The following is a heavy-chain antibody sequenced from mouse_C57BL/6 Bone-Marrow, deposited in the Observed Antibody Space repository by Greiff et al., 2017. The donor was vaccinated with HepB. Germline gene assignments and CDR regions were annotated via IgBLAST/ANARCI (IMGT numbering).Heavy chain of an antibody. CDR3: ARGVWTTEVARRWYFDV. J-gene: IGHJ1*03. CDR1: GYTFTSYW. CDR2: IDPNSGGT. Sequence: QVQLQQPGAELVKPGASVKLSCKASGYTFTSYWMHWVKQRPGRGLEWIGRIDPNSGGTKYNEKFKSKATLTVDKPASTAYMQLSSLTSEDSAVYYCARGVWTTEVARRWYFDVWGTGTTVTVSS. V-gene: IGHV1-72*01. D-gene: IGHD1-1*01.